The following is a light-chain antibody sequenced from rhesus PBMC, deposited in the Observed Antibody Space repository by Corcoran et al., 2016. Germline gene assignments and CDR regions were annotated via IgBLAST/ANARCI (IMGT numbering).Light chain of an antibody. V-gene: IGKV1-25*02. CDR3: LQYSSSPFT. Sequence: DIQLTQSPSSLSASVGDRITITCRASQGISTCLDWFPQRPGKAPKLLIYDASTLQSGVPSRFSGGGSGTEFTLNISSLQPEDFATYYCLQYSSSPFTFGPGTKLDLK. J-gene: IGKJ3*01. CDR1: QGISTC. CDR2: DAS.